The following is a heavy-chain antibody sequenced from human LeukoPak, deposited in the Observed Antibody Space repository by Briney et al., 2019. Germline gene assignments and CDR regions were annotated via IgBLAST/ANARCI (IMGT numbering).Heavy chain of an antibody. V-gene: IGHV4-61*02. D-gene: IGHD3-22*01. CDR3: ARGSPGNYDSRTYYYYYMDV. CDR2: IYTSGST. Sequence: PSQTLSLTCTVSGGSISSGSYYWSWIRQPAGKGLEWIGRIYTSGSTNYNPSLKSRVTISVDTSKNQFSLKLSSVTAADTAVYYCARGSPGNYDSRTYYYYYMDVWGKGTTVTISS. J-gene: IGHJ6*03. CDR1: GGSISSGSYY.